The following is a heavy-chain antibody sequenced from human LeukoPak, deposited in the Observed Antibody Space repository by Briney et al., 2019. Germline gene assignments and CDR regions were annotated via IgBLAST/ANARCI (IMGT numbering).Heavy chain of an antibody. V-gene: IGHV4-39*01. CDR2: ISYSGST. D-gene: IGHD6-13*01. CDR3: ARHDRLAAAGLNWFDP. J-gene: IGHJ5*02. CDR1: DGSITTNDYY. Sequence: PSETLSLTCSVSDGSITTNDYYRGWIRQPPGKGLEWIGSISYSGSTYYNPSLRSRVTISVDTSKNQFSLNLSSVTAADTAIYYCARHDRLAAAGLNWFDPWGQGTLVTVPS.